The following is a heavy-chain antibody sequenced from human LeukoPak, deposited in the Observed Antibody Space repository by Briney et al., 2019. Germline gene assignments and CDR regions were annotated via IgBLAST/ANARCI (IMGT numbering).Heavy chain of an antibody. CDR2: IWDDGNNK. V-gene: IGHV3-33*01. Sequence: GGSLRLSCAAFGFSFSNHGMHWVRQAPGKRLEWVAVIWDDGNNKRYANSVNGRFTISRDNSENTLYLQMNGLTAEDTAMYYCARDSYQDYYGRFDPWGQGTLVIVSS. CDR1: GFSFSNHG. J-gene: IGHJ5*02. D-gene: IGHD3-10*01. CDR3: ARDSYQDYYGRFDP.